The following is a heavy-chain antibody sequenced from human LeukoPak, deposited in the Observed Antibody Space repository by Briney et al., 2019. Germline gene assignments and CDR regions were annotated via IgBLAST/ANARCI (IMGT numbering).Heavy chain of an antibody. V-gene: IGHV1-46*01. CDR3: ARQQMVVAAPGGFDY. D-gene: IGHD2-15*01. CDR1: GYTFTIYY. J-gene: IGHJ4*02. CDR2: INPSGGST. Sequence: ASVKVSFKGSGYTFTIYYMHWVRQAPGQGLEWMGVINPSGGSTSYAQKFQGRVTITRVTSTSTVYMELSSLRSDHTAVYYCARQQMVVAAPGGFDYWGQGTLVTVSS.